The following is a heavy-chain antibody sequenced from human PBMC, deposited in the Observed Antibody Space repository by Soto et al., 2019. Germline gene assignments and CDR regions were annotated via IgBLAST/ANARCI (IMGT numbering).Heavy chain of an antibody. D-gene: IGHD3-10*01. V-gene: IGHV5-51*07. CDR2: IYPGDSDI. Sequence: LMPGKGLEWMGIIYPGDSDIRYNPSFQGHVTISADKSISTAYLQWSSLEASDTAMYYCARRRYYDSGSTAGAFEIWGQGTLVTVSS. J-gene: IGHJ3*02. CDR3: ARRRYYDSGSTAGAFEI.